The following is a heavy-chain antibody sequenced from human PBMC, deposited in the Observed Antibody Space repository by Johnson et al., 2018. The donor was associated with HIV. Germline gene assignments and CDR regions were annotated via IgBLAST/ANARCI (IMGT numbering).Heavy chain of an antibody. CDR2: IYSGGST. CDR3: ARGPTYYADPFAFDS. V-gene: IGHV3-66*01. CDR1: GFTVSSNY. D-gene: IGHD4-17*01. J-gene: IGHJ3*02. Sequence: VQLVESGGGVVRPGGSLRLSCAASGFTVSSNYMSWVRQAPGKGLEWVSVIYSGGSTYYADSVKGRFTISRDNSKNTLYLQMNSLRAEDTAGYYCARGPTYYADPFAFDSWGQGTMVTVSS.